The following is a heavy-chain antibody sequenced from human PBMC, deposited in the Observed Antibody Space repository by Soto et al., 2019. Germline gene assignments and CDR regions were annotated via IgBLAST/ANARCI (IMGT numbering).Heavy chain of an antibody. CDR3: AGGPNWNDAKHACDI. D-gene: IGHD1-20*01. CDR1: GGTFSSYT. CDR2: IIPILGIA. J-gene: IGHJ3*02. V-gene: IGHV1-69*02. Sequence: QVQLVQSGAEVKKPGSSVKVSCKASGGTFSSYTISWVRQAPGQGLEWMGRIIPILGIANYAQKYQGRVTIPADKSTSTAYMELSSLRSEDTAVYYCAGGPNWNDAKHACDIWGQGTMVTVSS.